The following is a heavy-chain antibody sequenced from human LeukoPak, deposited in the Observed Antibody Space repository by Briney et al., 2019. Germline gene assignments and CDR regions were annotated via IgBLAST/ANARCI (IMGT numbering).Heavy chain of an antibody. V-gene: IGHV3-48*03. J-gene: IGHJ4*02. Sequence: GGSLRLSCAASGFTFSSYEMNWVRQAPGKGLEWVSYISSSGSTIYYADSVKGRFTISRDNAKNSLYLQMSSLRAEDTAVYYCARDEWGSAFDYWGQGTLVTVSS. D-gene: IGHD7-27*01. CDR3: ARDEWGSAFDY. CDR2: ISSSGSTI. CDR1: GFTFSSYE.